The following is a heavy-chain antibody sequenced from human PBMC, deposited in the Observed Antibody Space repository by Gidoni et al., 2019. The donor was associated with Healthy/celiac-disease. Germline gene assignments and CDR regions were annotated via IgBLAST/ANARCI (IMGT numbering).Heavy chain of an antibody. CDR1: GYTFTSYG. J-gene: IGHJ5*02. D-gene: IGHD3-22*01. Sequence: QFQLVQSGAEVQKPGASVQVSCKASGYTFTSYGISWVRQAPGQGLEWMGWISAYNGNTNYAQKLQGRVTMTTDTSTSTAYMELRSLRSDDTAVYYCARDRYYDSSGKPSRFHWFDPWGQGTLVTVSS. V-gene: IGHV1-18*04. CDR2: ISAYNGNT. CDR3: ARDRYYDSSGKPSRFHWFDP.